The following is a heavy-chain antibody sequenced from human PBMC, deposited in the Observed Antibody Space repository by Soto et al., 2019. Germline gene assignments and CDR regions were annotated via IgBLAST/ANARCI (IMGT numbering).Heavy chain of an antibody. Sequence: EVQLLESGGGLVQPGGSLRLSCAASGFTFNAYAMTWVRQAPGKGLEWVSAIGGSGGNIYYADSVRGRFTISRDNSKDTVDLQMNSLRVEDTAVYYCARVASDYINSVDNWGQGILATVSS. CDR1: GFTFNAYA. CDR3: ARVASDYINSVDN. V-gene: IGHV3-23*01. J-gene: IGHJ4*02. D-gene: IGHD4-4*01. CDR2: IGGSGGNI.